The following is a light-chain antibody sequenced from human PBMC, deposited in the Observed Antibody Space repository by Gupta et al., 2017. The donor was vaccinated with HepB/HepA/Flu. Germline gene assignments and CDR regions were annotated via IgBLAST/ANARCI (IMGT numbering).Light chain of an antibody. Sequence: QPALTPPASASGSPGPSITISCTGTSSDVGGFNSVSWYQQYPGKAPNLLIYDVNTRPSVISARFSASKSGNTASVTITGLQTEDEANYFCSSFSRTTTTLVLFGGGTKVTVL. CDR2: DVN. CDR3: SSFSRTTTTLVL. J-gene: IGLJ2*01. CDR1: SSDVGGFNS. V-gene: IGLV2-14*01.